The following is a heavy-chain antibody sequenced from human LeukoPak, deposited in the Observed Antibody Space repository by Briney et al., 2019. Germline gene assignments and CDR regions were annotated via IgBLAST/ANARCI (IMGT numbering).Heavy chain of an antibody. CDR3: ARRRRLLWFGELLRAFDI. CDR2: IYTSGST. Sequence: PSETLSLTCTVSGGSISSGSYYWSWIRQPAGKGLEWIGRIYTSGSTNYNPSLKSRVTISVDTSKNQFSLKLSSVTAADTAVYYCARRRRLLWFGELLRAFDIWGQGTMVTVSS. D-gene: IGHD3-10*01. CDR1: GGSISSGSYY. V-gene: IGHV4-61*02. J-gene: IGHJ3*02.